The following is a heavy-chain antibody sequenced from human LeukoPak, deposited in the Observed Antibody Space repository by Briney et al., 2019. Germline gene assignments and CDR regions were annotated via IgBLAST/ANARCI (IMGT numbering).Heavy chain of an antibody. V-gene: IGHV4-59*08. D-gene: IGHD1-26*01. Sequence: SETLSLTCIVSGGSISSYYWSWIRQPPGKGLEWIGYIYYSGSTNYNPSLKSRVTISVDTSKNQFSLRLSSVTAADTAVYYCARHVGPGAFDIWGQGTMVTVSS. CDR2: IYYSGST. CDR3: ARHVGPGAFDI. CDR1: GGSISSYY. J-gene: IGHJ3*02.